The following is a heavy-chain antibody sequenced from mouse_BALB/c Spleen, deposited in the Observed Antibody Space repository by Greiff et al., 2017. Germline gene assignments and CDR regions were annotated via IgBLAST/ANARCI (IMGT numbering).Heavy chain of an antibody. Sequence: VQLQQSGAELVKPGASVKLSCTASGFNIKDTYMHWVKQRPEQGLEWIGRIDPANGNTKYDPKFQGKATITADTSSNTAYLQLSSLTSEDTAVYYCARGYYGSGDFDVWGAGTTVTVSS. V-gene: IGHV14-3*02. J-gene: IGHJ1*01. D-gene: IGHD1-1*01. CDR2: IDPANGNT. CDR1: GFNIKDTY. CDR3: ARGYYGSGDFDV.